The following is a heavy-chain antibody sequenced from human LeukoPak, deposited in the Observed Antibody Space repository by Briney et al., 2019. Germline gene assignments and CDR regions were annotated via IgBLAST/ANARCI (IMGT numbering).Heavy chain of an antibody. CDR1: GGSFSGYY. CDR2: INHSGST. V-gene: IGHV4-34*01. J-gene: IGHJ5*02. CDR3: ARGRFRSPNWFDP. D-gene: IGHD1-14*01. Sequence: SETLSLTCAVYGGSFSGYYWSWIRQPLGKGLEWIGEINHSGSTNYNPPLKSRVTISVDTSKNQFSLKLSSVTAADTAVYYCARGRFRSPNWFDPWGQGTLVTVSS.